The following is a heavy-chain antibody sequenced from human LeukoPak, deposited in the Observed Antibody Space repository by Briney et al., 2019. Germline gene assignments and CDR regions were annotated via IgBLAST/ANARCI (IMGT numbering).Heavy chain of an antibody. CDR1: GFTFSSYW. V-gene: IGHV3-7*01. J-gene: IGHJ4*02. Sequence: GGSLRPSCAASGFTFSSYWMSWVRQAPGKGLEWVANIKQDGNEKYYVDSVKGRFTISRDDAKNSLYLQMNSLRAEDTAVYYCARPQGGYSYGLNYWGQGTLVTVSS. CDR2: IKQDGNEK. CDR3: ARPQGGYSYGLNY. D-gene: IGHD5-18*01.